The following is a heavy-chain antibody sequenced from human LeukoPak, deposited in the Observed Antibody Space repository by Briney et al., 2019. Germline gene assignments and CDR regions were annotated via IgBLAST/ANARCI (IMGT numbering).Heavy chain of an antibody. CDR3: ARFYGDDYYYYGMDV. J-gene: IGHJ6*02. Sequence: ETLSLTCTVSGGSISSYYWSWIRQPPGKGLEWIGYIYYSGSTNYNPSLKSRVTISVDTSKNQFSLKLSSVTAADTAVYYCARFYGDDYYYYGMDVWGQGTTVTVSS. CDR1: GGSISSYY. V-gene: IGHV4-59*01. D-gene: IGHD4-17*01. CDR2: IYYSGST.